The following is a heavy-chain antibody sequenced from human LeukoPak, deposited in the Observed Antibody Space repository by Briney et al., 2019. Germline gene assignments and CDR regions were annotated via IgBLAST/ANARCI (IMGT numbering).Heavy chain of an antibody. CDR2: ICGSGGCT. V-gene: IGHV3-23*01. D-gene: IGHD6-19*01. CDR3: AKTTVGYSSGRYPGWPADC. J-gene: IGHJ4*02. Sequence: GGSLRLSCEASGFTFNTYAIYWVRQAPGKGLEWVSGICGSGGCTYYADSVKGRYTISRDNSKNTVYLQMNSLTGDDTAVYYCAKTTVGYSSGRYPGWPADCWGQGTLVTVSS. CDR1: GFTFNTYA.